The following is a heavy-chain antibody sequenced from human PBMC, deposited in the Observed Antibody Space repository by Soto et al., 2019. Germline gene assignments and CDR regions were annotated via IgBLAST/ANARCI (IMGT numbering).Heavy chain of an antibody. J-gene: IGHJ6*02. Sequence: ASVKVSCTASGYGFTSYAIYWVRQAPGQRLEWMGWINAGNGNTKYSQKFEGRVTITSDTSASTAYMGLSSLRSEDTAVYFCARGVENIVVVLDVFGYYGMDVWGQGTTVTVSS. D-gene: IGHD2-2*01. CDR2: INAGNGNT. CDR3: ARGVENIVVVLDVFGYYGMDV. V-gene: IGHV1-3*01. CDR1: GYGFTSYA.